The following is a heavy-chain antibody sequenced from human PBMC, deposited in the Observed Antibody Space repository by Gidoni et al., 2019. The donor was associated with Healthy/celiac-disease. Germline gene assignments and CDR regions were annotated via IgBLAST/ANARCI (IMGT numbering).Heavy chain of an antibody. D-gene: IGHD3-9*01. CDR1: GFTADDYG. CDR2: INWNGGST. J-gene: IGHJ4*02. Sequence: EVQLVESGGGVVRHGGSLRLSCAASGFTADDYGMSWVRQAPGKGLEWVSGINWNGGSTGYADSVKGRFTISRDNAKNSLYLQMNSLRAEDTALYYCARPYDILTGFAPSGYWGQGTLVTVSS. V-gene: IGHV3-20*04. CDR3: ARPYDILTGFAPSGY.